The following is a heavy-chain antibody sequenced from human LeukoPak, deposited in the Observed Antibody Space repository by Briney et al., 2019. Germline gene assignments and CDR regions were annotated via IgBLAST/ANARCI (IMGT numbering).Heavy chain of an antibody. V-gene: IGHV4-34*01. CDR1: GGSFSGYY. Sequence: SETLSLTCAVYGGSFSGYYWSWIRQPPGKGLEWIGEINHGGSTNYNPSLKSRVTISVDTSKNQFSLKLSSVTAADTAIYYCARENPSGYYNRPIDYWGQGTLVTVSS. J-gene: IGHJ4*02. D-gene: IGHD3-22*01. CDR3: ARENPSGYYNRPIDY. CDR2: INHGGST.